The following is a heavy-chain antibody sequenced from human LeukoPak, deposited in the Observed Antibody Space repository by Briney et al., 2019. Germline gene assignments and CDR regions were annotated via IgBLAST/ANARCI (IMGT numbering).Heavy chain of an antibody. J-gene: IGHJ4*02. V-gene: IGHV4-59*01. Sequence: PSETLSLTCTVSGGPFRTFYWSWIRQPPGKELEWIGYISPGGSTNYNPSLKSRVTISIDTSKNQFSLKLTSATAADTAVYYCARGDDYKSTLFDYWGQGTLVTVSS. CDR1: GGPFRTFY. D-gene: IGHD5-12*01. CDR2: ISPGGST. CDR3: ARGDDYKSTLFDY.